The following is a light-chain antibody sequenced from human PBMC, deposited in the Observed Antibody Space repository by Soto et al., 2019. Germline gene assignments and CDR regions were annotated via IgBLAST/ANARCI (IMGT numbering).Light chain of an antibody. J-gene: IGKJ4*02. Sequence: EIVWTQYTATMSLSPGERYPRSGRASQSVRHFLGWDQQKPGQARRLLIYDASNRATGITPRFSGSGSGTDFTITISSLETEDFAVYYCQQYNNWPRTVGPVTKVEIK. CDR2: DAS. CDR3: QQYNNWPRT. CDR1: QSVRHF. V-gene: IGKV3-11*01.